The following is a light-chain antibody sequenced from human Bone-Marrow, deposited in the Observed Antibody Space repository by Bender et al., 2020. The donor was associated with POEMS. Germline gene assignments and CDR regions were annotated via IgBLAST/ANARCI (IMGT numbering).Light chain of an antibody. Sequence: SYELTQPPSVSVSPGQTARITCSGYALPKHLAYWYQQKPGQAPVLVLYADSERPSGIPERFSGSSSGTTVPLTISGVQAEDEADYYCQSSDSSGTLYVFGAGTKVTVL. CDR3: QSSDSSGTLYV. V-gene: IGLV3-25*03. CDR2: ADS. J-gene: IGLJ1*01. CDR1: ALPKHL.